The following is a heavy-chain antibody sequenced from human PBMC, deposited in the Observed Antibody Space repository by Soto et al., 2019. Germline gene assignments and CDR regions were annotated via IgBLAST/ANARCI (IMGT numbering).Heavy chain of an antibody. CDR1: GDSVSSNSAA. D-gene: IGHD6-6*01. V-gene: IGHV6-1*01. Sequence: SQTLSLTCAISGDSVSSNSAAWNLIRQSPSRGLEWLGRTYYRSKWYNDYAVSVKSRITINPDTSKNQFSLQLNSVTPEDTAVYYCARGSEQLLYGMDVWGQGTTVTVS. J-gene: IGHJ6*02. CDR2: TYYRSKWYN. CDR3: ARGSEQLLYGMDV.